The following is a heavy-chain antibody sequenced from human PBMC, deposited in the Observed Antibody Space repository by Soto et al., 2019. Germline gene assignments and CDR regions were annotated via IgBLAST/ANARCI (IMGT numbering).Heavy chain of an antibody. CDR3: TAGGVIASH. D-gene: IGHD2-21*01. Sequence: EVQLVESGGGLVKPGGSLRVSCAASGFTFTNVWMSWVRQAPGKGLEWLGVSKSETDGGTTEYAAPVKGRFTISRDDSKNTLFLQMHSLKSDDKAVYYCTAGGVIASHWGQGTLVTVSS. CDR1: GFTFTNVW. V-gene: IGHV3-15*01. CDR2: SKSETDGGTT. J-gene: IGHJ4*02.